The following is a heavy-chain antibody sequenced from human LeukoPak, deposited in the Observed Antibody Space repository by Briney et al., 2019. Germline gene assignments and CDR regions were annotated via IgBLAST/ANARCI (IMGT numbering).Heavy chain of an antibody. Sequence: SETLSLTCAVYGGSFSGYYWSWIRQPPGKGLEWIGEINRRGSTNYNPSLKSRVTMSVDTSKNQFSLKLSSVTAADTAVYYCARGRGAARFVTIEFDYWGQGALVTVSS. CDR1: GGSFSGYY. D-gene: IGHD6-6*01. J-gene: IGHJ4*02. CDR2: INRRGST. V-gene: IGHV4-34*01. CDR3: ARGRGAARFVTIEFDY.